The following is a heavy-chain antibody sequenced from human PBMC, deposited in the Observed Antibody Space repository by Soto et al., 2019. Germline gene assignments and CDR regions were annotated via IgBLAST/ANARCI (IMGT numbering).Heavy chain of an antibody. CDR3: TREDY. Sequence: QVQLVESGGGVVQPGRSLRLSCAASGFTFSNYAMHWVRQAPGKGLEWVAVIVNDGNSKYYADSVKGRFTISRDNSKNTLCLQMNSLRGEDTALYYCTREDYWGQGTLVTVSS. V-gene: IGHV3-30-3*01. CDR2: IVNDGNSK. J-gene: IGHJ4*02. CDR1: GFTFSNYA.